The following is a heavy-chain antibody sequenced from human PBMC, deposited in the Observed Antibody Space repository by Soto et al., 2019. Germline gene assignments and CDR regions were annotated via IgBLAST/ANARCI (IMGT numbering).Heavy chain of an antibody. D-gene: IGHD1-26*01. CDR1: EFTVSSNY. CDR3: AGRVGATNYGMDV. CDR2: IYSGGST. Sequence: PGGSLRLSCAASEFTVSSNYMNWVRQAPGKGLECVSTIYSGGSTYYADSVKGRFTISRDNSKSTLYLQMNNLRAEDTAVYYCAGRVGATNYGMDVWGQGTTVTVSS. V-gene: IGHV3-53*01. J-gene: IGHJ6*02.